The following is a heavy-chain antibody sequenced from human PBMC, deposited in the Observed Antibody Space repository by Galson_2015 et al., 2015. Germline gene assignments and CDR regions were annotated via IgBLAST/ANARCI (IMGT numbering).Heavy chain of an antibody. J-gene: IGHJ4*02. CDR1: GYSFTTSDY. D-gene: IGHD4-11*01. CDR2: INPSDGIA. Sequence: SVKVSCKAFGYSFTTSDYIHWVRQAPGQGLEWMGIINPSDGIANYTEKFQGRVTMTRDTSTSSVYIDVSRLRSEDTAVYYCARAADQYFDSWGQGTPFTVSS. CDR3: ARAADQYFDS. V-gene: IGHV1-46*01.